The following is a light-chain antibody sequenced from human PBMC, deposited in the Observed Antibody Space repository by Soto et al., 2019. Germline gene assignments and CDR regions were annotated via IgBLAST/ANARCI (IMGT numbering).Light chain of an antibody. V-gene: IGKV3D-15*01. CDR2: GAS. J-gene: IGKJ4*01. CDR1: QSVSSN. CDR3: QQYNNWPPLT. Sequence: EIVMTQSPATLSVSPGERATLSCRASQSVSSNLAWYQQKPGQAPRLLIYGASTRATGIPARFSGSGSGTECTLTISSLQPEDFAFYYCQQYNNWPPLTFGGGTKVQIK.